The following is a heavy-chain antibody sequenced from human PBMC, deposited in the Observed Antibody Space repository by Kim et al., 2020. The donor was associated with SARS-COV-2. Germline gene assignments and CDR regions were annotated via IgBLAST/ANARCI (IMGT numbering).Heavy chain of an antibody. J-gene: IGHJ2*01. CDR1: GYSFTSYW. CDR3: ARILGTSSSVYWYFDL. D-gene: IGHD2-2*01. V-gene: IGHV5-10-1*01. CDR2: IDPSDSYT. Sequence: GESLKISCKGSGYSFTSYWISWVRQMPGKGLEWMGRIDPSDSYTNYSPSFQCHVTISADKSISTAYLQWSSLKASDTAMYYCARILGTSSSVYWYFDLWGRGTLVTVSS.